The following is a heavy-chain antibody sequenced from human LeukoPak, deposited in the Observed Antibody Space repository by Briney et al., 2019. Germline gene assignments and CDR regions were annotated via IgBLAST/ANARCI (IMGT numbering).Heavy chain of an antibody. J-gene: IGHJ4*02. CDR2: IYTSGST. CDR3: ARSAGLSLDY. Sequence: SETLSLTCTVSGGSISSGSYYWSWIRQPAGKGLEWIGRIYTSGSTNYNPSLKSRVTISVDTSKNQFSLKLSSVTAADTAVYYCARSAGLSLDYWGQGTLVTVSS. V-gene: IGHV4-61*02. D-gene: IGHD6-19*01. CDR1: GGSISSGSYY.